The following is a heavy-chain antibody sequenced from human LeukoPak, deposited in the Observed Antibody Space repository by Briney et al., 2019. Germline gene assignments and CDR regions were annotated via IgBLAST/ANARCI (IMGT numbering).Heavy chain of an antibody. CDR2: IHYSGST. J-gene: IGHJ4*02. V-gene: IGHV4-59*01. CDR1: GGSISSYY. D-gene: IGHD1-26*01. CDR3: ARDSGSYQSPYDY. Sequence: SETLSLTCTVSGGSISSYYWSWIRQPPGKGLEWNGYIHYSGSTNYNPSLKSRVTISVDTSKNQFPLKLSSVTAPDTAVYYCARDSGSYQSPYDYWGQGTLVTVSS.